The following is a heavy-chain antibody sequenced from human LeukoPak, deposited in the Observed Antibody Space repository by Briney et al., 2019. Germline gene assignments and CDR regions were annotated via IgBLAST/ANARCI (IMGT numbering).Heavy chain of an antibody. Sequence: GGSLRLSCAASGFTFSSYSMNWVRQAPGKGLGWVSYISSSSSTIYYADSVKGRFTISRDNAKNSLYLQMNSLRAEDTAVYYCARDISWELLTLPFDYWGQGTLVTVSS. CDR1: GFTFSSYS. J-gene: IGHJ4*02. D-gene: IGHD1-26*01. CDR3: ARDISWELLTLPFDY. V-gene: IGHV3-48*01. CDR2: ISSSSSTI.